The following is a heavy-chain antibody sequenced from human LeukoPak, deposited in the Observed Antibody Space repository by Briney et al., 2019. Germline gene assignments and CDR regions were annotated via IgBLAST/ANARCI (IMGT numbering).Heavy chain of an antibody. CDR3: ARALTTLTYEGY. D-gene: IGHD1-1*01. CDR1: GFTFSSYW. J-gene: IGHJ4*02. CDR2: IKQDGSEK. V-gene: IGHV3-7*01. Sequence: PGRSLRLSCAASGFTFSSYWMSWVRQAPGKGLEWVANIKQDGSEKYYVDSVKGRFTISRDNAKDSLYLQMNSLRAEDTAVYYCARALTTLTYEGYWGQGTLVTVSS.